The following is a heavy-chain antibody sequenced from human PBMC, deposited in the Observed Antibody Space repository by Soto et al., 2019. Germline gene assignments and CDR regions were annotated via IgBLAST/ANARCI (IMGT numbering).Heavy chain of an antibody. CDR1: GYTFTGYY. D-gene: IGHD6-13*01. Sequence: ASVKVSCKASGYTFTGYYMHWVRQAPGQGLEWMGWINPNSGGTNYAQKFQGRVTMTRDTSISTAYMELSRLRSDDTAVYYCARGDELIGAAGNLYYYYGMYVWGQGTTVTVSS. CDR2: INPNSGGT. V-gene: IGHV1-2*02. J-gene: IGHJ6*02. CDR3: ARGDELIGAAGNLYYYYGMYV.